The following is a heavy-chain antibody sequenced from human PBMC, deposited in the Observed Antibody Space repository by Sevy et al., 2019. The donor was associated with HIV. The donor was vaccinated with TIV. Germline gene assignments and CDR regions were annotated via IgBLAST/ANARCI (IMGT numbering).Heavy chain of an antibody. CDR2: IYSGGST. J-gene: IGHJ4*02. D-gene: IGHD6-19*01. CDR3: ARGGLTVAPDY. Sequence: GGSLRLSCAASGFTVSSNYMSWVRQAPGKGLEWASVIYSGGSTYYADSVKGRFTISRDNSKNTLYLQMNSLRAEDTAVYYCARGGLTVAPDYWGQGTLVTVSS. CDR1: GFTVSSNY. V-gene: IGHV3-53*01.